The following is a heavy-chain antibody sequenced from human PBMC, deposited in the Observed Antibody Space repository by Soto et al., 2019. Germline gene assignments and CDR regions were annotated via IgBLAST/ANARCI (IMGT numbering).Heavy chain of an antibody. D-gene: IGHD4-17*01. CDR1: GGTFSSYT. CDR3: ATDYGNYYFDY. V-gene: IGHV1-69*02. CDR2: IIPILGIA. Sequence: QVQLVQSGAEVKKPGSSVKVSCKASGGTFSSYTISWVRQAPGQGLEWMGRIIPILGIANYAQKFQGRVTITADKSTSTAYMELSSLRSEDTAVYYCATDYGNYYFDYWGQGPLVTVSS. J-gene: IGHJ4*02.